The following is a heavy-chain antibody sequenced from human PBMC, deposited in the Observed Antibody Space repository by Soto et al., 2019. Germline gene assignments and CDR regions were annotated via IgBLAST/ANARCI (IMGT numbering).Heavy chain of an antibody. CDR3: ARPLGYCSSTSCYINWFDP. V-gene: IGHV3-7*03. CDR2: IKQDGSEK. J-gene: IGHJ5*02. Sequence: GGSLRLSCAASGFTFSSYWMIWVRQAPGKGLEWVANIKQDGSEKYYVDSVKGRFTISRDNAKNSLYLQMNSLRAEDTAVYYCARPLGYCSSTSCYINWFDPWGQGTLVTV. D-gene: IGHD2-2*02. CDR1: GFTFSSYW.